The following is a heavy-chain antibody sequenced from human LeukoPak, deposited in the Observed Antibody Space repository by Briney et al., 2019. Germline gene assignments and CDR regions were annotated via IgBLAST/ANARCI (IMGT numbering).Heavy chain of an antibody. J-gene: IGHJ3*02. V-gene: IGHV3-74*01. Sequence: GGSLRLSCAASGFTFSSYWMHWVRQAPGKGLVWVSRINSDGSSTSYADSVKGRFTISRDNAKKTLYLQMNSLRAEDTAVYYCARDSGYSSSFDAFDIWGQGTMVTVSS. D-gene: IGHD6-6*01. CDR2: INSDGSST. CDR1: GFTFSSYW. CDR3: ARDSGYSSSFDAFDI.